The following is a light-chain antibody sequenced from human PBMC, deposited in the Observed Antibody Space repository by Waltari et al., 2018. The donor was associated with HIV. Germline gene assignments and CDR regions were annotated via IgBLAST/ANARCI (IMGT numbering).Light chain of an antibody. CDR2: EVS. CDR3: SSYTSRNTRV. Sequence: QSALTQPASVSGSPGQSITISCTGTTSDVGGYKYVSWYQQHPDKAPKLVVYEVSNRPSGIAIRCSGSKSGNTASLTISGLQAEDEADYYGSSYTSRNTRVFGTGTKVTVL. J-gene: IGLJ1*01. CDR1: TSDVGGYKY. V-gene: IGLV2-14*01.